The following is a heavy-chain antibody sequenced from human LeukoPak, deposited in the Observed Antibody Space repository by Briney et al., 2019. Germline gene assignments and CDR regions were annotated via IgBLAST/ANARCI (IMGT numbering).Heavy chain of an antibody. CDR3: AKDRTGYPY. Sequence: GGSLRLSCAASGFTFTNYAMSWVRQAPGKGLEWVSVMNGRGVSTYYADSVKGRFTISRDNSKNTLYLQMNSLRAEDTAVYYCAKDRTGYPYWGQGTLVTVSS. CDR2: MNGRGVST. CDR1: GFTFTNYA. V-gene: IGHV3-23*01. J-gene: IGHJ4*02. D-gene: IGHD3/OR15-3a*01.